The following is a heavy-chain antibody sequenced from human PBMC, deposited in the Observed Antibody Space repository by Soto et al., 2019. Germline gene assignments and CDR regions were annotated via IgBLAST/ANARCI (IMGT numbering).Heavy chain of an antibody. J-gene: IGHJ3*02. Sequence: GGSLRLSXAASGFTFSSYAMSWVRQAPGKGLEWVSGISGSGGSTYYADSVKGRFTISRDNSKNTLYLQMNSLRDEDTAVYYCAKDLRATTSRGVFDIWGQGTMVTVSS. CDR3: AKDLRATTSRGVFDI. CDR2: ISGSGGST. D-gene: IGHD5-12*01. CDR1: GFTFSSYA. V-gene: IGHV3-23*01.